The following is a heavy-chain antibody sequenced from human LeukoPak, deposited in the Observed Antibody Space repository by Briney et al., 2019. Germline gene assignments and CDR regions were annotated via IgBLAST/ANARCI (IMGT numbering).Heavy chain of an antibody. V-gene: IGHV3-30*02. D-gene: IGHD3-10*01. J-gene: IGHJ6*03. CDR1: GFTFSSYG. CDR3: AKDALLWFGELLYSIAHGYYMDV. CDR2: IRYDGSNK. Sequence: GGSLRLSCAASGFTFSSYGMHWVRQAPGKGLEWVAFIRYDGSNKYYADSVKGRFTISRDNSKNTLYLQMNSLRAEDTAVYYCAKDALLWFGELLYSIAHGYYMDVWGKGTTLTVSS.